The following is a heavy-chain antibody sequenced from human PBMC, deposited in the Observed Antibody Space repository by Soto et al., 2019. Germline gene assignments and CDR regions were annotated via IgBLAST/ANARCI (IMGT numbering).Heavy chain of an antibody. Sequence: EVQLVESGGGLVQPGGSLRLSCEASGFTFRNYDMHWVRQGTGKGLEWVSGISAAGDPDYADSVEGRFTISRENAQNSFFRQMNSLRVGDTAVYYCARPDRDFYGLDVWGQGTTVIVSS. J-gene: IGHJ6*02. CDR1: GFTFRNYD. CDR3: ARPDRDFYGLDV. V-gene: IGHV3-13*05. CDR2: ISAAGDP.